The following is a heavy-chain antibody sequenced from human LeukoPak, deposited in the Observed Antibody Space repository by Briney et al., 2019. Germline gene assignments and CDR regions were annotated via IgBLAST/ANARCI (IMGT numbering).Heavy chain of an antibody. D-gene: IGHD5-24*01. V-gene: IGHV1-24*01. CDR1: GYTLTELS. J-gene: IGHJ3*02. CDR2: FDPEDGET. Sequence: ASVKVSCKVSGYTLTELSMHWVRQAPGKGLEWMGGFDPEDGETIYAQKFQGRVTMTEDTSTDTAYMELSSLRSEDTAVYYCATEHRPVETTQIGTFRDAFDIWGQGTMVTVSS. CDR3: ATEHRPVETTQIGTFRDAFDI.